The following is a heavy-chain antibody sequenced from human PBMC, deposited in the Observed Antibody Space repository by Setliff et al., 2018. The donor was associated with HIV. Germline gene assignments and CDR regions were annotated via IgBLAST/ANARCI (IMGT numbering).Heavy chain of an antibody. V-gene: IGHV4-39*07. Sequence: KTSETLSLTCTVSGGPINSSTHYWGWIRQPPGKGLEWIGNIYYNGNAYYSEALRSRVSISVDTSRNQFSLRLNSVTAADTAVYYCTREGMEETIGPPPPPFDCWGRGTLVTVSS. J-gene: IGHJ4*02. D-gene: IGHD3-3*01. CDR2: IYYNGNA. CDR1: GGPINSSTHY. CDR3: TREGMEETIGPPPPPFDC.